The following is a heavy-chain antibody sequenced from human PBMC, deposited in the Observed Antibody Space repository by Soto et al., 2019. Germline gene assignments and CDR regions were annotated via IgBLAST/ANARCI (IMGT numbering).Heavy chain of an antibody. V-gene: IGHV3-48*03. CDR3: ARDGPAADFDH. CDR2: IDSSGNTI. CDR1: GFTFSGYE. J-gene: IGHJ4*02. D-gene: IGHD6-13*01. Sequence: EVPLVESGGGLAQPGGSLRLSCAASGFTFSGYEMNWVRQAPGKGLEWVSYIDSSGNTIDYADSVKGRFTISRDNAKNSLYLQMNSLRAEDTAIYYCARDGPAADFDHWGQGTQVTVSS.